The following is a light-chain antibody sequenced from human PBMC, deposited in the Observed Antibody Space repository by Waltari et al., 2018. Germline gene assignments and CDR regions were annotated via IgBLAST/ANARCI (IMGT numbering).Light chain of an antibody. CDR1: NIGTKS. Sequence: SYVLTQPPSVSVAPGQTARLTCGGNNIGTKSVHWYQQKPGQAPLVVVYDNSARASGIPGRFSGSNSGHTATLTISRVEAGDEADFYCQVWDSTSDHQVFGTGTKVTVL. J-gene: IGLJ1*01. CDR2: DNS. V-gene: IGLV3-21*02. CDR3: QVWDSTSDHQV.